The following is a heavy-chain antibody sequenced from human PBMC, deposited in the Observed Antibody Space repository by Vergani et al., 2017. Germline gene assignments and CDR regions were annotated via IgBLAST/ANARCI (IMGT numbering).Heavy chain of an antibody. Sequence: QVQLQESGPGLVKPSETLSLTCTVSGGSISSYYWSWIRQPAGKGLEWIGRIYTSGSTNYNPSLKSRVTMSVDTSKNQFSLKLSSVTAADTAVYYCARDPDYGGTTPLDYWGQGTLVTVSS. CDR3: ARDPDYGGTTPLDY. J-gene: IGHJ4*02. CDR2: IYTSGST. D-gene: IGHD4-23*01. V-gene: IGHV4-4*07. CDR1: GGSISSYY.